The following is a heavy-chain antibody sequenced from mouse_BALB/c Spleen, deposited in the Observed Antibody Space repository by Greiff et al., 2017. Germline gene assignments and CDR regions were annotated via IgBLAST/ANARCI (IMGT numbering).Heavy chain of an antibody. CDR2: IDPSDSET. D-gene: IGHD2-10*02. J-gene: IGHJ1*01. Sequence: QVQLQQSGPQLVRPGASVKISCKASGYSFTSYWMHWVKQRPGQGLEWIGMIDPSDSETRLNQKFKDKATLTVDKSSSTAYMQLSTPTSEDSAVYYCARSGYGNYWYFDDWGAGTTVTVAS. V-gene: IGHV1S126*01. CDR1: GYSFTSYW. CDR3: ARSGYGNYWYFDD.